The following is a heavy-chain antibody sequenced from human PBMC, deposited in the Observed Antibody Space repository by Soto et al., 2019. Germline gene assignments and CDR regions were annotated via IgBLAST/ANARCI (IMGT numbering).Heavy chain of an antibody. CDR2: ISNSGNTI. Sequence: GGSLRLSCVASGFVFKNYEMNWVRQAPGKELEWISYISNSGNTIYVADSMRGRFTISRDNAKNSLFLQMNSLRADDTAVYYCARDIDNRDYYYGLDVWGQGTTVTVSS. CDR3: ARDIDNRDYYYGLDV. J-gene: IGHJ6*02. V-gene: IGHV3-48*03. CDR1: GFVFKNYE. D-gene: IGHD1-20*01.